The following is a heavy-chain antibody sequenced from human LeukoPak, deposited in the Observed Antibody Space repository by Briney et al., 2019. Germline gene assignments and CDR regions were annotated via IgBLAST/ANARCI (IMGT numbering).Heavy chain of an antibody. CDR2: IYDDSST. D-gene: IGHD4-17*01. V-gene: IGHV3-66*01. CDR3: ASTDFGDYVDAFDI. Sequence: GGSLRLSCAASGFTVSSKYMSWVRQAPGKGLEWVSVIYDDSSTFYAGSVKGRFSISRDNSKNTLYLQMNSLRAEDTGVYYCASTDFGDYVDAFDIWGQGTMVTVSS. CDR1: GFTVSSKY. J-gene: IGHJ3*02.